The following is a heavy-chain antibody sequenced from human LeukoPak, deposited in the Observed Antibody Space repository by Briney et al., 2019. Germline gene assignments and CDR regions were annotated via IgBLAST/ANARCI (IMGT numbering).Heavy chain of an antibody. D-gene: IGHD3-22*01. J-gene: IGHJ4*02. V-gene: IGHV1-18*01. CDR3: ARNPRGSSGYYYVY. CDR1: GYTFSNDG. Sequence: ASVKVSCKASGYTFSNDGLIWVRQAPGQGLEWMGWISAYNGNTNYAQKLQGRVTMTTDASTSTAYMELRSLRSDDTAVYYCARNPRGSSGYYYVYWGQGTLVTVSS. CDR2: ISAYNGNT.